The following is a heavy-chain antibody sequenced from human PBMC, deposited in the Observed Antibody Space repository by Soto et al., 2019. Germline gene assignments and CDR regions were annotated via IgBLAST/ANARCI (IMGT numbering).Heavy chain of an antibody. CDR1: GGSISSYY. CDR2: IYYSGST. CDR3: ARASAAKLNWFDP. Sequence: SETLSLTCTVSGGSISSYYWSWIRQPPGKGLEWIGYIYYSGSTNYNPSLKSRVTISVDTSKNQFSLKLSSVTAADTAVYYCARASAAKLNWFDPWGQGNLVTFSS. D-gene: IGHD2-2*01. J-gene: IGHJ5*02. V-gene: IGHV4-59*01.